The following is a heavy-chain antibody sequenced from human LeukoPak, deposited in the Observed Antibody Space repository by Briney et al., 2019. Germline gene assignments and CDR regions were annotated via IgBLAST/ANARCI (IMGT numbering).Heavy chain of an antibody. Sequence: SETLSLTCTVSGGSISSYYWSWIRQPPGKGLEWIGYIYYSGSTSYNPSLKSRVTISLDTSKNQFSLKLSSVTAADTAVYYCARQYYTSGPPRVFDYWGQGTLVTVSS. D-gene: IGHD6-19*01. V-gene: IGHV4-59*08. CDR3: ARQYYTSGPPRVFDY. CDR1: GGSISSYY. CDR2: IYYSGST. J-gene: IGHJ4*02.